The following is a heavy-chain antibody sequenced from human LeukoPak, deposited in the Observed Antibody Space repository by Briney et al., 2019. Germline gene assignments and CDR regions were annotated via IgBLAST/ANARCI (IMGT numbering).Heavy chain of an antibody. CDR3: ARMGYSSGWSRKIRSRY. CDR1: GGSFSGYY. D-gene: IGHD6-19*01. J-gene: IGHJ4*02. Sequence: SETLSLTCAVYGGSFSGYYWSWIRQPPGKGLEWIGEINHSGSTNYNPSLKSRVTISVDTSKNQFSLKLSSVTAADTAVYYCARMGYSSGWSRKIRSRYWGRGTLVTVSS. V-gene: IGHV4-34*01. CDR2: INHSGST.